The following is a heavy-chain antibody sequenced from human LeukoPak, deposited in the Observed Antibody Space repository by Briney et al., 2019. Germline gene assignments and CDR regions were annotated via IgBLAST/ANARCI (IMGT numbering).Heavy chain of an antibody. D-gene: IGHD2-15*01. CDR1: GFTFSSYE. J-gene: IGHJ6*04. V-gene: IGHV3-48*03. CDR2: ISSSGSTI. Sequence: GGSLRLSCAASGFTFSSYEMNWVRQAPGKGLEWVSYISSSGSTIYYADSVKGRFPISRDNAKNSLYLQMNSLRAEDTAVYYCARGDIVVVVAATPYYYGMDVWGKGTTVTVSS. CDR3: ARGDIVVVVAATPYYYGMDV.